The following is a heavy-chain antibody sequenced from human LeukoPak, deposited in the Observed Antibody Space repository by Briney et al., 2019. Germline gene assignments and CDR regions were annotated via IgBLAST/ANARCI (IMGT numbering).Heavy chain of an antibody. J-gene: IGHJ4*02. CDR2: ISSSSSTI. CDR3: ARGLDYYDSSGYQLRYFDY. V-gene: IGHV3-48*01. CDR1: GFTFSSYS. D-gene: IGHD3-22*01. Sequence: GGSLRLSCAASGFTFSSYSMNWVRQAPGKGLEWVSYISSSSSTIYYADSVKGRFTISRDNAKNSLYLQMYSLRAEDTAVYYCARGLDYYDSSGYQLRYFDYWGQGTLVTVSS.